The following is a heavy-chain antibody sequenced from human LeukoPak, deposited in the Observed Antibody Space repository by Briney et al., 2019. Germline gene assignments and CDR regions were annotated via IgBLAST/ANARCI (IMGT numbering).Heavy chain of an antibody. Sequence: GGSLRLSCAASGFTFSSYGMHWVRQAPGKGLEWVAVISYDGNNKYYADSVKGRFTISRDNSKNTLFLQMNSLRAEDTALYYCAKDQTGLVGAPDYWGQGTLVTVSS. D-gene: IGHD1-26*01. CDR1: GFTFSSYG. J-gene: IGHJ4*02. CDR3: AKDQTGLVGAPDY. V-gene: IGHV3-30*18. CDR2: ISYDGNNK.